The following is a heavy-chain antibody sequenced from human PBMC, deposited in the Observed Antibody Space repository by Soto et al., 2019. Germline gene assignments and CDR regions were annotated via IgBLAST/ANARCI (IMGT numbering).Heavy chain of an antibody. D-gene: IGHD4-4*01. V-gene: IGHV4-61*01. Sequence: QVRLQESGPGLVKPSETLSLTCSVSGDSVTRANAYWIWLRQAPGKGLEWIGYLYNSGSTNYKPSLQSRVSLSLDTSKNQFSVNLTSVTTADSAIYYCAKLQPPGWIDAWGHGTLVAVS. CDR2: LYNSGST. J-gene: IGHJ5*01. CDR1: GDSVTRANAY. CDR3: AKLQPPGWIDA.